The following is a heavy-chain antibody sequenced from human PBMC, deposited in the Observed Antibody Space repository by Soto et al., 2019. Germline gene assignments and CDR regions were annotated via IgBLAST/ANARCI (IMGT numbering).Heavy chain of an antibody. D-gene: IGHD3-10*01. CDR1: GYTFTSYG. Sequence: QVQLVQSGAEVKKPGASVKVSCKASGYTFTSYGISWVRQAPGQGLEWMGWISAYNGNTNYAQKLQGRVTMTTDTATSPAYMELRSLRPDDTAVYYWARDPTASGSYLLPPYYYYYGMDVWGQGTTVTVSS. CDR3: ARDPTASGSYLLPPYYYYYGMDV. CDR2: ISAYNGNT. V-gene: IGHV1-18*01. J-gene: IGHJ6*02.